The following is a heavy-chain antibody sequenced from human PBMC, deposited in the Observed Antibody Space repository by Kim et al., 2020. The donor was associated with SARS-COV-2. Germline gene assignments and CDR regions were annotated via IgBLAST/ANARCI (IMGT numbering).Heavy chain of an antibody. CDR3: ARQLLWFGELSGFDY. V-gene: IGHV4-61*07. J-gene: IGHJ4*02. D-gene: IGHD3-10*01. Sequence: PTLKSRVTISVDTSKNQFSLKLSSVTAADTAVYYCARQLLWFGELSGFDYWGQGTLVTVSS.